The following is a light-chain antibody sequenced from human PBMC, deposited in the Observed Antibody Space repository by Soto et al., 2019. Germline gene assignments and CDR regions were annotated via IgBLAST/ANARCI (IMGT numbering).Light chain of an antibody. CDR1: SSDVGGYNY. CDR3: SSYTTTNTYV. Sequence: QSALTQPASVSGSPGQSITISCTGNSSDVGGYNYVSWYQQQPGKAPKLMIYEVINRPSGVSNRFSGSKSGNTASLTISGLQAEDEADYYCSSYTTTNTYVFGSGTKVTVL. V-gene: IGLV2-14*01. CDR2: EVI. J-gene: IGLJ1*01.